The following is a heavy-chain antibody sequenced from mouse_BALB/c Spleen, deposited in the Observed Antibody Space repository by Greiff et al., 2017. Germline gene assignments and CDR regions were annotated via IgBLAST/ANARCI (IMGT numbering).Heavy chain of an antibody. J-gene: IGHJ3*01. CDR2: INPSTGYT. D-gene: IGHD1-1*02. Sequence: VQLQQSGAELAKPGASVKMSCKASGYTFTSYWMHWVKQRPGQGLEWIGYINPSTGYTEYNQKFKDKATLTADKSSSTAYMQLSSLTSEDSAVYYCARWWLPFAYWGQGTLVTVSA. CDR1: GYTFTSYW. CDR3: ARWWLPFAY. V-gene: IGHV1-7*01.